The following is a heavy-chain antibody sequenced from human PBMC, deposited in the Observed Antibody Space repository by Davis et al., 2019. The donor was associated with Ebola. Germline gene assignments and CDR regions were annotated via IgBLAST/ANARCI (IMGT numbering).Heavy chain of an antibody. CDR3: ARGRWFDY. D-gene: IGHD2-15*01. V-gene: IGHV4-34*01. J-gene: IGHJ4*02. CDR1: GGSFSGYY. Sequence: MPSETLSLTCAVYGGSFSGYYWSWIRQPPGKGLEWNGEINHSGSTNYNPSLKSRVTISVDTSKNQFSLKLSSVTAADTAVYYCARGRWFDYWGQGTLVTVSS. CDR2: INHSGST.